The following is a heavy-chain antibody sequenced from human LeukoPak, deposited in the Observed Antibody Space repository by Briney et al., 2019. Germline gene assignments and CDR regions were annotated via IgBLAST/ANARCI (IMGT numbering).Heavy chain of an antibody. CDR1: EFTFSSYA. J-gene: IGHJ4*02. CDR3: ARDWGAAGLWDY. V-gene: IGHV3-23*01. CDR2: ISGSGDST. Sequence: GGSLRLSCAASEFTFSSYAMQWVRQAPGKGLEWVSGISGSGDSTYYADSVKGRFTISRDNSKNTLYLQMNSLRAEDTARYYCARDWGAAGLWDYWGQGTLVTVSS. D-gene: IGHD6-13*01.